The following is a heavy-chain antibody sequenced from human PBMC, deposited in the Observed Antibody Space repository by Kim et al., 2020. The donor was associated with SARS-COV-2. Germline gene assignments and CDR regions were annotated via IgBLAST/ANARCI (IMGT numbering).Heavy chain of an antibody. D-gene: IGHD3-10*01. CDR3: ARGSGTYYVQGAWFDP. CDR2: IGSSGAYT. V-gene: IGHV3-23*01. J-gene: IGHJ5*02. CDR1: KFAFNNYA. Sequence: GGSLRLSCAASKFAFNNYAMSWVRQAPGKGLEWVAAIGSSGAYTYYADSVKGRFTVSRDNSKNTLFLQMNSLRADDPAIYYCARGSGTYYVQGAWFDPWG.